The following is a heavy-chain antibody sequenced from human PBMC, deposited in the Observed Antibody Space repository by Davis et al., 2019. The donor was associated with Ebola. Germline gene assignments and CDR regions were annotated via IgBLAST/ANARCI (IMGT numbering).Heavy chain of an antibody. D-gene: IGHD2-15*01. Sequence: PGGSLRLSCAASGFTFSSYGMNWVRQAPGKGLEWVALIWYDGSNKYYADSVKGRFTISRDNSKNMLYLQMNSLRAEDTAVYYCARDKEDCSGGRCYLYNWLDPWGQGTLATVSS. CDR2: IWYDGSNK. CDR1: GFTFSSYG. V-gene: IGHV3-33*01. CDR3: ARDKEDCSGGRCYLYNWLDP. J-gene: IGHJ5*02.